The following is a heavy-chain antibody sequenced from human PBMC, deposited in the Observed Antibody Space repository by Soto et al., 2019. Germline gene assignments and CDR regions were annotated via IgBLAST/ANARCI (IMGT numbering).Heavy chain of an antibody. CDR3: ARRYGGNFDY. CDR2: IYYSGST. V-gene: IGHV4-59*01. J-gene: IGHJ4*02. Sequence: SGTLTLTCTVSGCSFSSYYLGWIRQPPGKGLEWIGYIYYSGSTNYNPSLKSRVTISVDTSKNQFSLKLSSVTAADTAVYYCARRYGGNFDYWGQGTLVTVS. D-gene: IGHD3-16*01. CDR1: GCSFSSYY.